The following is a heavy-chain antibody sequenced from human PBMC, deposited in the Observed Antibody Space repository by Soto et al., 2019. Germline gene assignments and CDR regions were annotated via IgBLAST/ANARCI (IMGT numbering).Heavy chain of an antibody. J-gene: IGHJ6*02. V-gene: IGHV3-30-3*01. CDR2: ISYDGSNK. CDR3: ARDRQQLLMHYYYDALDV. D-gene: IGHD6-13*01. Sequence: QVQLVESGGGVVQPGRSLRLSCAASEFTFSSYSMHWVRQAPGKGLEWVAFISYDGSNKYYADSVKGRFTISGDNSKNTLYLQMNSLRAEDTAVYYCARDRQQLLMHYYYDALDVWGQGTTVTVSS. CDR1: EFTFSSYS.